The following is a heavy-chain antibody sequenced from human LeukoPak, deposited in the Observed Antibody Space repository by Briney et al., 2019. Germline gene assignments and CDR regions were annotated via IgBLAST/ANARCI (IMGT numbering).Heavy chain of an antibody. CDR2: FDPEDGET. J-gene: IGHJ5*02. D-gene: IGHD1-1*01. V-gene: IGHV1-24*01. Sequence: ASVKVSCKVSGYTLTELSMHWVRQAPGKGLEWMGGFDPEDGETIYAQKFQGRVTMTRDTSITTAYMELSSLRSDDTAVYYCARGSNWKENWFDPWGQGTLVIVSS. CDR3: ARGSNWKENWFDP. CDR1: GYTLTELS.